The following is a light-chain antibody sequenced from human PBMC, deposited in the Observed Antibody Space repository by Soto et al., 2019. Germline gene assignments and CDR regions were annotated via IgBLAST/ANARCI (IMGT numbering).Light chain of an antibody. J-gene: IGKJ4*01. V-gene: IGKV3-11*01. CDR2: EAS. Sequence: EIVLTQSPATLSLSPGERATLSCRASQSVSSYLAWYQQKPGQAPRLLMYEASNRATGIPARFSGGGSGTDFTLTISSLEPEDFAVYYCQQRSNWKLTFGGGTKVDIK. CDR3: QQRSNWKLT. CDR1: QSVSSY.